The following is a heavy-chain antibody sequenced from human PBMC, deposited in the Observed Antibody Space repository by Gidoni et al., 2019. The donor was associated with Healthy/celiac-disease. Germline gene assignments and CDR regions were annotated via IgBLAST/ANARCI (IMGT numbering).Heavy chain of an antibody. Sequence: QITLKESGPTLVKPTQTLTLTCTFSGFSLSTSGVGVGWIRQPPGKALEWLALIYWDDDKRYSPSLKSRLTITKDTSKNQVVLTMTNMDPVDTATYYCAHSRRAFWSGYHYYFDYWGQGTLVTVSS. CDR2: IYWDDDK. D-gene: IGHD3-3*01. V-gene: IGHV2-5*02. CDR3: AHSRRAFWSGYHYYFDY. CDR1: GFSLSTSGVG. J-gene: IGHJ4*02.